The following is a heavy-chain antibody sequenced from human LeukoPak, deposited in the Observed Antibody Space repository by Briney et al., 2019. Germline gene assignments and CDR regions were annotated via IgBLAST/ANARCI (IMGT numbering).Heavy chain of an antibody. CDR2: IYYSGST. J-gene: IGHJ4*02. CDR1: GGSISSYY. V-gene: IGHV4-59*12. D-gene: IGHD3-3*01. Sequence: SETLSLTCTVSGGSISSYYWSWIRQPPGKGLEWIGYIYYSGSTNYNPSLKSRVTISVDTSKNQFSLKLSSVTAADTAVYYCARSYDFWSGYYDYWGQGTLVTVSS. CDR3: ARSYDFWSGYYDY.